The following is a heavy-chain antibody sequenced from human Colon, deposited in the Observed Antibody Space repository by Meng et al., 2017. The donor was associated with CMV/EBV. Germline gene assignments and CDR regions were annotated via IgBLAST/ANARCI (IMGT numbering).Heavy chain of an antibody. D-gene: IGHD5-12*01. CDR1: GSSTSYY. Sequence: GSLRLSCSVSGSSTSYYWHWIRQSPGKGLEWIGFIYYTGSTHYNPSLGSRVTISLDTSNKEVSLKLASVTVADSALYFCVRSSYDGVFDFWGQGRLVTVSS. V-gene: IGHV4-59*13. J-gene: IGHJ4*02. CDR2: IYYTGST. CDR3: VRSSYDGVFDF.